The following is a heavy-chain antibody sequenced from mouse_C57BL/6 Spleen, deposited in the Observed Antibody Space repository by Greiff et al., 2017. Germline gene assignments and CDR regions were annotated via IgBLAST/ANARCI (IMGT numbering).Heavy chain of an antibody. CDR1: GYTFTGYW. J-gene: IGHJ4*01. Sequence: QVQLKQSGAELMKPGASVTLSCKATGYTFTGYWIEWVKQRPGHGLEWIGEILPGSGSTNYNEKFKDKATFTAYTSSSTAYMPLSSLTTEDSAIYYCARGGKTDDYEHYYAMDYWGQGTSVTVSS. CDR3: ARGGKTDDYEHYYAMDY. V-gene: IGHV1-9*01. D-gene: IGHD2-4*01. CDR2: ILPGSGST.